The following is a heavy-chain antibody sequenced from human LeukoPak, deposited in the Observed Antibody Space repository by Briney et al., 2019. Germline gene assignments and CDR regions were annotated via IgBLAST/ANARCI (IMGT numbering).Heavy chain of an antibody. Sequence: GGSLRLSCTASGFTFSNAWMNWVRQAPGKRLEWVGRIKSKTDGGTTDYAAPVKGRFTISRDDSKNTLYLQMNSLKTEDTAVYYCTTDRYYYDSSGYYPYYYYGMDVWGQGTTVTVSS. CDR2: IKSKTDGGTT. CDR3: TTDRYYYDSSGYYPYYYYGMDV. CDR1: GFTFSNAW. D-gene: IGHD3-22*01. J-gene: IGHJ6*02. V-gene: IGHV3-15*07.